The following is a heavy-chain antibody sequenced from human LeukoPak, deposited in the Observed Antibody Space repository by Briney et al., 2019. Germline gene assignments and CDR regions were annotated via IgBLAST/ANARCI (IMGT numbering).Heavy chain of an antibody. CDR3: AKDLGYCSRTSCYQGVYYFDY. D-gene: IGHD2-2*01. CDR2: IYSGGRT. CDR1: GFTVSSNY. Sequence: GRSLRLSCAASGFTVSSNYMSWVRQAPGKGLEWVSVIYSGGRTYYADSVKGRFTISRDNSKNTLYLQMNSLRAEDTAVHYCAKDLGYCSRTSCYQGVYYFDYWGQGTLVTVSS. V-gene: IGHV3-53*01. J-gene: IGHJ4*02.